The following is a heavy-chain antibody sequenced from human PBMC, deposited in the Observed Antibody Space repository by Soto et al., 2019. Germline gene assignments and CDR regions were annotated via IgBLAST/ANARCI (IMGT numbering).Heavy chain of an antibody. D-gene: IGHD3-10*01. V-gene: IGHV3-21*01. Sequence: VGSLRLSCAASGFTLSSYPINWVRQAPGKGLEWVSSISSSGTYIYYADSVRGRFTISRDNAKNSLFLQMHSLRAEDTGLYYCARDKYYYGSGSPYYFDYWGQGTLVTVSS. CDR2: ISSSGTYI. J-gene: IGHJ4*02. CDR1: GFTLSSYP. CDR3: ARDKYYYGSGSPYYFDY.